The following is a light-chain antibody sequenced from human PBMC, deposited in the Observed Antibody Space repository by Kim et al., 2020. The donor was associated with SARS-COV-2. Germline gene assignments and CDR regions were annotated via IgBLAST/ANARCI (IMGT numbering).Light chain of an antibody. J-gene: IGLJ3*02. Sequence: SYELTQPPSVSVAPGETASITCGGDNVGRKSVHWYQQKPGQAPVLVMYYDSDRPSGIPERFSGSNSGNTATATLTISRVEAGDEADYYCPVWDVGSDHWVFGGGTQLTVL. CDR1: NVGRKS. CDR2: YDS. V-gene: IGLV3-21*04. CDR3: PVWDVGSDHWV.